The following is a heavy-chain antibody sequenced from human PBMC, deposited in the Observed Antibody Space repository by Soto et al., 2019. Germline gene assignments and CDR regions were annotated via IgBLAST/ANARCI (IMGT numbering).Heavy chain of an antibody. D-gene: IGHD2-21*01. CDR1: GFTFSSYA. CDR2: ISYDGSNK. Sequence: GESLKISCAASGFTFSSYAMHWVRQAPGKGLEWMAVISYDGSNKYYADSVKGRFTISRDNSKNTLYLQMNSLRAEDTAVYYCAREGDDAFDIWGQGTMVTVSS. V-gene: IGHV3-30*04. J-gene: IGHJ3*02. CDR3: AREGDDAFDI.